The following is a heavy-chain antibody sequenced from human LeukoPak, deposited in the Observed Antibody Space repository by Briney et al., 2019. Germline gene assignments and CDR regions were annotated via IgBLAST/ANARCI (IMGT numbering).Heavy chain of an antibody. D-gene: IGHD5-24*01. Sequence: PGGSLRLSCAASGFTFSTYSMNWVRQAPGKGLEWVSYISSSSSTIYYADSVKGRFTISRDNVKNSLYLQMNSLRAEDTAVYYCASRRAGYYWGQGTLVTVSS. V-gene: IGHV3-48*01. CDR2: ISSSSSTI. CDR3: ASRRAGYY. J-gene: IGHJ4*02. CDR1: GFTFSTYS.